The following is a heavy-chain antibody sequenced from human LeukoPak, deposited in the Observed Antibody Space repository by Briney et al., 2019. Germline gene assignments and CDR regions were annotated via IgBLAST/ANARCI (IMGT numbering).Heavy chain of an antibody. CDR3: ARKNDFDI. D-gene: IGHD1-1*01. J-gene: IGHJ3*02. Sequence: PSETLSLTCTVSGGSITSDHWNWIHQPPGKGLEWIGCIYYSGSTYYNPSLKSRVTISVDMSKNQFSLRLTSVTAADTAVYYCARKNDFDIWGQGTLVTVSS. CDR2: IYYSGST. CDR1: GGSITSDH. V-gene: IGHV4-59*01.